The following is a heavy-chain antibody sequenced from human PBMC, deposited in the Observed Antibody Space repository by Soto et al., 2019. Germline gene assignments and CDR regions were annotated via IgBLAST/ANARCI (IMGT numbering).Heavy chain of an antibody. D-gene: IGHD6-13*01. CDR1: GGSISSSNW. CDR3: AGFSSSWYPDAFDI. CDR2: IYHSGST. J-gene: IGHJ3*02. V-gene: IGHV4-4*02. Sequence: SETLSLTCAVSGGSISSSNWWSWVRQPPGKGLEWIGEIYHSGSTNYNPSLKSRVTISVDKSKNRFSLKLSSVTAADTAVYYCAGFSSSWYPDAFDIWGQGSMVTV.